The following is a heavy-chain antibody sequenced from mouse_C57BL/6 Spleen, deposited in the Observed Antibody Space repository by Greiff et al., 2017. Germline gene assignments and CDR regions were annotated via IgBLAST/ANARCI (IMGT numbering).Heavy chain of an antibody. J-gene: IGHJ1*03. CDR3: ASLYYYGSSYGYFDV. CDR1: GFTFTDYY. Sequence: EVQVVESGGGLVQPGGSLSLSCAASGFTFTDYYMSWVRQPPGKALEWLGFIRNKANGYTTEYSASVKGRFTISRDNSQSILYLQMNALRAEDSATYYCASLYYYGSSYGYFDVWGTGTTVTVSS. D-gene: IGHD1-1*01. V-gene: IGHV7-3*01. CDR2: IRNKANGYTT.